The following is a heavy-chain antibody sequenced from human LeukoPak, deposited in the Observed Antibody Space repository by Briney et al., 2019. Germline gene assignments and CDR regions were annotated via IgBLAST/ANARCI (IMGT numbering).Heavy chain of an antibody. CDR1: GFALSSYT. Sequence: QAGGSLRLSCAASGFALSSYTMSWVRQAPGKGLEWVSSLRGPEGSPFYADSVKGRFTISRDNSKNTLYLQMNSLRAEDTAVYYCAGEGRSYSAFDIWGQGTMVTVSS. V-gene: IGHV3-23*01. CDR3: AGEGRSYSAFDI. D-gene: IGHD1-26*01. J-gene: IGHJ3*02. CDR2: LRGPEGSP.